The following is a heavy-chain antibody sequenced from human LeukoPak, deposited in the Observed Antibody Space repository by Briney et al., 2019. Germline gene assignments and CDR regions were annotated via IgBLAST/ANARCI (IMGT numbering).Heavy chain of an antibody. V-gene: IGHV1-2*02. Sequence: ASVKVSCKASGYTFTGYYMHWVRQAPGKGLEWMGWINPNSGGTNYAQNFQGRVTMARDTSISTAYMELSSLRSDDTAIYYCARTGDCDYWGQGTLVTVSS. CDR2: INPNSGGT. CDR3: ARTGDCDY. D-gene: IGHD7-27*01. J-gene: IGHJ4*02. CDR1: GYTFTGYY.